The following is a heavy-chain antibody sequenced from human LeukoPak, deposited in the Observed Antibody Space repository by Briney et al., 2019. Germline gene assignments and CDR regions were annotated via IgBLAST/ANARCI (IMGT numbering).Heavy chain of an antibody. CDR2: ISTSAEGANYA. V-gene: IGHV3-21*05. Sequence: GSLRLSCATSGFRFSDYPMNWVRQAPGKGLGWFSNISTSAEGANYAYYADSVKGRVTISRDNAKNSLFLQMSSLRAEDTAVYYCVREGAYCSGASCYFDYWGQGTLVTVSS. CDR3: VREGAYCSGASCYFDY. J-gene: IGHJ4*02. CDR1: GFRFSDYP. D-gene: IGHD2-15*01.